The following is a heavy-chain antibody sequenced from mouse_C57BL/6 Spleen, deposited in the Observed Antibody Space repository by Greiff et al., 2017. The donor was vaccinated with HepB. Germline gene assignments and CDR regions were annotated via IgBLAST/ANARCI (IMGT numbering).Heavy chain of an antibody. CDR1: GFTFSSYA. Sequence: EVQVVESGGGLVKPGGSLKLSCAASGFTFSSYAMSWVRQTPEKRLEWVATISDGGSYTYYPDNVKGRFTISRDNAKNNLYLQMSHLKSEDTAMYYCARRSPFITTAYAMDYWGQGTSVTVSS. CDR2: ISDGGSYT. CDR3: ARRSPFITTAYAMDY. J-gene: IGHJ4*01. D-gene: IGHD1-1*01. V-gene: IGHV5-4*01.